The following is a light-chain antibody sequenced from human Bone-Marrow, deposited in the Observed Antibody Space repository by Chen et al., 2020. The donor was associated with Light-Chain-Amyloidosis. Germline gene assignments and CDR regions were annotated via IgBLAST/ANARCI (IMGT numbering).Light chain of an antibody. CDR1: ALPTKY. Sequence: SYELTQPPSVSVSPGQTARITCAGDALPTKYAYWYQQKPGQAPVMGLLREPERPSGFYERFSGTSSGKPATLTISGVQEEDEAYYHCQSADSSGTYEVIFGGGTKLTVL. V-gene: IGLV3-25*03. J-gene: IGLJ2*01. CDR2: REP. CDR3: QSADSSGTYEVI.